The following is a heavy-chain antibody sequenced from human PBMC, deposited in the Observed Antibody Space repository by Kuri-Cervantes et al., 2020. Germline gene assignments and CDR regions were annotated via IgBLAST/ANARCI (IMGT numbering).Heavy chain of an antibody. V-gene: IGHV3-74*01. Sequence: GESLKISCAASGFTFSSYWMHWVRQAPGKGLVWVSRINSDGSSTSYADSVKGRFTTSRDNAKNTLYLQMNSLRAEDTAVYYCAKELNYYDSSGYGPVWGQGTLVTVSS. CDR2: INSDGSST. CDR1: GFTFSSYW. J-gene: IGHJ4*02. CDR3: AKELNYYDSSGYGPV. D-gene: IGHD3-22*01.